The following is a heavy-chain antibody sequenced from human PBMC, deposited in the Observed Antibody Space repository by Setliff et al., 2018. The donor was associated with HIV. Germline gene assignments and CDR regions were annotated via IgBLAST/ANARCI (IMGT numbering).Heavy chain of an antibody. Sequence: NPSETLSLTCTVSGGSISSSSYYWGWIRQPPGKGLEWIGSIYYSGSTYYNPSLKSRVTISVDTSKNQFSLKLSSVTAADTAVYYCARIRGSHYYGSGKWYFDYWGQGTLVTVSS. CDR3: ARIRGSHYYGSGKWYFDY. V-gene: IGHV4-39*07. CDR2: IYYSGST. J-gene: IGHJ4*02. D-gene: IGHD3-10*01. CDR1: GGSISSSSYY.